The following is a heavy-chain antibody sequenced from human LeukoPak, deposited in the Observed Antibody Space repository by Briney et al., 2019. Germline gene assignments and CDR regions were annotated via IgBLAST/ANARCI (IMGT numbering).Heavy chain of an antibody. V-gene: IGHV4-34*01. CDR2: IYHSGST. D-gene: IGHD5-18*01. Sequence: KPSETLSLTCAVYGGAFSGYYWSWIRQPPGKGLEWIGEIYHSGSTDYNPSLKSRVTISVDTSKNQFSLKLSSVTAADTAVYYYARGQIQLWFGYYYYYYMDVWGKGTTVTVSS. CDR3: ARGQIQLWFGYYYYYYMDV. CDR1: GGAFSGYY. J-gene: IGHJ6*03.